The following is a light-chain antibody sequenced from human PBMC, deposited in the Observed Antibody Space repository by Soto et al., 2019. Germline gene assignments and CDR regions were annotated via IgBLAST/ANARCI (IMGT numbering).Light chain of an antibody. CDR3: QHYGSSPPEFT. CDR1: QSVSSNY. J-gene: IGKJ3*01. V-gene: IGKV3-20*01. CDR2: GAS. Sequence: EIVLTQSPGTLSLSPGERATLSCRASQSVSSNYLAWYQQRPGQASRLLIFGASYRAAGIPDRFSSSGSGKDVILTISRLEPEDFAVDYCQHYGSSPPEFTFGPGTKVDSK.